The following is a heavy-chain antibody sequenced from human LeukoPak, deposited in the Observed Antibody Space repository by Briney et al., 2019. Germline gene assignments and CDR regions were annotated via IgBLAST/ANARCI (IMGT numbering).Heavy chain of an antibody. CDR1: ALSFSDYY. J-gene: IGHJ5*02. CDR3: ARTYTSTWWFDP. D-gene: IGHD6-13*01. V-gene: IGHV3-11*01. CDR2: ISSSGSTI. Sequence: PGGSLRLSCAASALSFSDYYMSWIRQAPGRGLEWVSHISSSGSTIYYADSVKGRFTISRDNAKNSLYLQMNSLRAEDTAVYYCARTYTSTWWFDPWGQGILVTVSS.